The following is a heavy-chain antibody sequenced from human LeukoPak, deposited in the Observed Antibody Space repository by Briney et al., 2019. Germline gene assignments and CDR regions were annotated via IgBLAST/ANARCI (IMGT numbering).Heavy chain of an antibody. CDR2: IAGSSGYI. V-gene: IGHV3-21*01. CDR3: ARDRGAYCGGDCYLGFDY. CDR1: GFTFSSYT. J-gene: IGHJ4*01. D-gene: IGHD2-21*02. Sequence: GMSLRLSCAASGFTFSSYTMNWVRQAPGKGLEWVSSIAGSSGYISYADSVKGRFTISRDNAKKSLYLQMTSLTAEDTAVYYCARDRGAYCGGDCYLGFDYWGRGTLVTVSS.